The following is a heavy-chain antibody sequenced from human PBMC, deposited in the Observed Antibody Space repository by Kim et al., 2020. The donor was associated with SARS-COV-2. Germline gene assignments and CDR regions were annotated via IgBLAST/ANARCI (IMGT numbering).Heavy chain of an antibody. CDR3: ARGNEGVGFDY. V-gene: IGHV3-33*05. J-gene: IGHJ4*02. CDR2: ISYDGSNK. Sequence: GGSLRLSCAASGFTFSSYGMHWVRQAPGKGLEWVAVISYDGSNKYYADSVKGRFTISRDNSKNTLYLQMNSLRAEDTAVYYCARGNEGVGFDYWGQGTLVTVSS. D-gene: IGHD1-26*01. CDR1: GFTFSSYG.